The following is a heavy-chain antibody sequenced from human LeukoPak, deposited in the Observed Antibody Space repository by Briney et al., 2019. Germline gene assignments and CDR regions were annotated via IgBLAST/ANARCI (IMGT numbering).Heavy chain of an antibody. CDR1: VGTFTSSA. D-gene: IGHD4-17*01. CDR3: ARSRGGSHYGTFWDY. Sequence: SVTVSCTASVGTFTSSAISWVRQAPAQGLEWMGAIIPSFGPANYAQEFQGRVTITADESTSTAYMELSSLRSEDTAVYYCARSRGGSHYGTFWDYWGQGTLVTVSS. CDR2: IIPSFGPA. V-gene: IGHV1-69*13. J-gene: IGHJ4*02.